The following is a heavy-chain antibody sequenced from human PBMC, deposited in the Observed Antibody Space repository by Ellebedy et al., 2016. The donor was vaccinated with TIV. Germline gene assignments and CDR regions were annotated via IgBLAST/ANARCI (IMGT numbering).Heavy chain of an antibody. CDR3: ARMYSSGSYYFDY. CDR1: GYTFTSSY. D-gene: IGHD6-19*01. CDR2: INPSGGST. Sequence: AASVKVSCKASGYTFTSSYMNWMRQAPGQGLEWLGIINPSGGSTSYAQKLQGRVTMTRDTSTSTVYMELSSLRSDDTAVYYCARMYSSGSYYFDYWGQGTLVTVSS. V-gene: IGHV1-46*04. J-gene: IGHJ4*02.